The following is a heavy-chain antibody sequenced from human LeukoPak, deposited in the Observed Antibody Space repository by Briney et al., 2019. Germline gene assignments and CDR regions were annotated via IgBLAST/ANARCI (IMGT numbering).Heavy chain of an antibody. D-gene: IGHD6-19*01. V-gene: IGHV1-3*03. J-gene: IGHJ4*02. CDR1: GNTFTSYA. CDR2: INAGNGNT. Sequence: ASVKVSCKASGNTFTSYAMHWVRQAPGQRLEWMGWINAGNGNTKYSQEFQGRVTITRDTSASTAYMELSSLRSEDMAVYYCARGGIAVAGEIYFDYWGQRTLVTVSS. CDR3: ARGGIAVAGEIYFDY.